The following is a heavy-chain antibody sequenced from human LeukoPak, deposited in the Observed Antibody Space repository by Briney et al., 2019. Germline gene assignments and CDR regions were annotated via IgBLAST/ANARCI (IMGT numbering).Heavy chain of an antibody. Sequence: GGSLRLXCAASGFTYSSYAMSWVRQAPGKGLEWVSAISGSGGSTYYADSVKGRFTISRDNSKNTLYLQMNSLRAEDTAVYYCAKVDAMVVVVAAQGFDYWGQGTLVTVSS. D-gene: IGHD2-15*01. CDR3: AKVDAMVVVVAAQGFDY. V-gene: IGHV3-23*01. J-gene: IGHJ4*02. CDR1: GFTYSSYA. CDR2: ISGSGGST.